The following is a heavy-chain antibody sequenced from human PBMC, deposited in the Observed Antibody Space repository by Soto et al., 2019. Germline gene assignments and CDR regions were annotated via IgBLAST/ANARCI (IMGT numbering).Heavy chain of an antibody. CDR1: GGSISSYY. D-gene: IGHD6-19*01. Sequence: SETLPLTCTVSGGSISSYYWSWIRQPPGKGLEWIGYIYYSGSTNYNPSLKSRVTISVDTSKNQFSLKLSSVTAADTAVYYCARQRYSSGWPAHFDYWGQGTLVTV. CDR2: IYYSGST. J-gene: IGHJ4*02. CDR3: ARQRYSSGWPAHFDY. V-gene: IGHV4-59*01.